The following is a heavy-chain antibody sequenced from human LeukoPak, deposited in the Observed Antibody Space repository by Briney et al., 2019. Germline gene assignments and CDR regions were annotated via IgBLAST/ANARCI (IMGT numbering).Heavy chain of an antibody. D-gene: IGHD3-10*01. Sequence: GGSLRLSCAASGFTFSSYAMSWVRQAPGKGLEWVSAISGSGGSTYYADSVKGRFTISRDNSKNTLYLQMNSLRAKDTAVYYCAKDKRGGFGELGGARFFDYWGQGTLVTVSS. CDR2: ISGSGGST. CDR1: GFTFSSYA. V-gene: IGHV3-23*01. CDR3: AKDKRGGFGELGGARFFDY. J-gene: IGHJ4*02.